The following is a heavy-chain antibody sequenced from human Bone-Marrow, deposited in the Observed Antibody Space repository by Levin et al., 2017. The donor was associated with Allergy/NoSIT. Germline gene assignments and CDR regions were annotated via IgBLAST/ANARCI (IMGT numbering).Heavy chain of an antibody. J-gene: IGHJ3*02. CDR1: GFTFSSYS. CDR3: SMVRGVVDAFDI. V-gene: IGHV3-21*01. D-gene: IGHD3-10*01. CDR2: ISSSSSYI. Sequence: GGSLRLSCAASGFTFSSYSMNWVRQAPGKGLEWVSSISSSSSYIYYADSVKGRFTISRDNAKNSLYLQMNSLRAEDTAVYYCSMVRGVVDAFDIWGQGTMVTVSS.